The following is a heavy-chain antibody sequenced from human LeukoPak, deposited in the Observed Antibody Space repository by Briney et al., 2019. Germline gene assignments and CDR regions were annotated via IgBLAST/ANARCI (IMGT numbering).Heavy chain of an antibody. V-gene: IGHV3-53*01. Sequence: GSLRLSCAASGFTVSSYYMSWVRQAPGKGLEWLSIIYSGGSTYYADSVKGRFTISRDDSKNTLYLQMNSLRPEDTAVYYCARDPLSVTGTNERYDYYGFDVWGQGTAVTVSS. CDR1: GFTVSSYY. CDR2: IYSGGST. J-gene: IGHJ6*02. D-gene: IGHD6-19*01. CDR3: ARDPLSVTGTNERYDYYGFDV.